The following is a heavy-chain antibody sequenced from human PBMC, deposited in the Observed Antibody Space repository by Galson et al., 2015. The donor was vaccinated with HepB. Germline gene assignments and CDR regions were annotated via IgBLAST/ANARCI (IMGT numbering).Heavy chain of an antibody. CDR2: ISYDGSNK. CDR1: GFTFSSYA. V-gene: IGHV3-30*04. J-gene: IGHJ4*02. D-gene: IGHD3-16*01. CDR3: ARDNSPVWGVIQPYDY. Sequence: SLRLSCAASGFTFSSYAMHWVRQAPGKGLEWVAVISYDGSNKYYADSVKGRFTISRDNSKNTLYLQMNSLRAEDTAVYYCARDNSPVWGVIQPYDYWGQGTLVTVSS.